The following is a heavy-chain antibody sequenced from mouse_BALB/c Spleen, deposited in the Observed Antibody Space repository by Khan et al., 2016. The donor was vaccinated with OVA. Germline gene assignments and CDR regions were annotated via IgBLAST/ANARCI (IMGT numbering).Heavy chain of an antibody. CDR3: ARGNYYGYYFDY. D-gene: IGHD1-1*01. J-gene: IGHJ2*01. V-gene: IGHV3-2*02. CDR1: GYSITNNYA. CDR2: ISYSGST. Sequence: EVQLQESGPGLVKPSQSLSLTCTVTGYSITNNYAWNWIRQFPGNKLEWMGYISYSGSTNYNPSLKSRISITRDTSKNQFFLQLNSVTTEDTATYYCARGNYYGYYFDYWSQGTTLTVSS.